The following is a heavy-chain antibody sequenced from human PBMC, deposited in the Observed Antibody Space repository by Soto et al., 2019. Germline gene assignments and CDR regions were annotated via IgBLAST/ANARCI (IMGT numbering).Heavy chain of an antibody. Sequence: LSLTCAVSGASVTSDDYYWSWIRQPPGKGLEWIGYIYHSGSTYYNPSLKSPVSISDTSQNQFSLKLTSLTAADTAVYYCARDPIFYYPSSRYGASYFDYWGQGSRVTVSS. J-gene: IGHJ4*02. V-gene: IGHV4-30-4*01. CDR2: IYHSGST. CDR3: ARDPIFYYPSSRYGASYFDY. CDR1: GASVTSDDYY. D-gene: IGHD3-22*01.